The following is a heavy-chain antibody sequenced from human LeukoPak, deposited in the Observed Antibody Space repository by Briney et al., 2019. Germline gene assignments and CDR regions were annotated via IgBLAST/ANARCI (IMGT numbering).Heavy chain of an antibody. D-gene: IGHD5-12*01. J-gene: IGHJ4*02. Sequence: GGSLRLSCAASGFTFSSYAMHWVRQAPGKGLEWVAVISYDGSNKYYADSVKGRFTISRDNSKNTLYLQMNSLRAEDTAVYHCARGGPNSGYDFANTEIDFWGQGTLVTVSS. V-gene: IGHV3-30-3*01. CDR2: ISYDGSNK. CDR1: GFTFSSYA. CDR3: ARGGPNSGYDFANTEIDF.